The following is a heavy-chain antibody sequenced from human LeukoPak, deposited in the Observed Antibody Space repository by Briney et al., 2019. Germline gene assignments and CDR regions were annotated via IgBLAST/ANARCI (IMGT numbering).Heavy chain of an antibody. CDR1: GYTFTSYG. CDR2: ISAYNGNT. J-gene: IGHJ4*02. CDR3: ARDHRDYGDYWLDY. Sequence: GASVKVSCKASGYTFTSYGISWVRQAPGRGLEWMGWISAYNGNTNYAQKLQGRVTMTTDTSTSTAYMELRSLRSDDTAVYYCARDHRDYGDYWLDYWGQGTLVTVSS. D-gene: IGHD4-17*01. V-gene: IGHV1-18*01.